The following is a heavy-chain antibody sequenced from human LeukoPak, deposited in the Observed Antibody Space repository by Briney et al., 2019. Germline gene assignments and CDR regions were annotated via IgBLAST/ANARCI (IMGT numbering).Heavy chain of an antibody. CDR1: GFTLSSNT. CDR3: AKDLALFGILIPFDY. Sequence: GGSLRLSCAASGFTLSSNTVHWVRQGPGKGLEWVSSISSSGTYINYADSVKGRFTISRDNAKNSLYLQMNSLRAEDTAVYYCAKDLALFGILIPFDYWGQGTLVTVSS. D-gene: IGHD3-3*01. J-gene: IGHJ4*02. V-gene: IGHV3-21*01. CDR2: ISSSGTYI.